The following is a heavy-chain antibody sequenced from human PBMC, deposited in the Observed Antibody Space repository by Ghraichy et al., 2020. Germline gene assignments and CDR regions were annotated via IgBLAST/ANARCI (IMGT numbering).Heavy chain of an antibody. CDR1: GFIFSDAA. Sequence: GGSLRLSCAASGFIFSDAAMHWVRQASGKGLEWVGRIRSKANSYATAYAASVKGRFTLSRDDSKNTAYLQMNSLKTEDTAVYYCIRLGWVGAAEAALDYWGQGTLVTVSS. CDR2: IRSKANSYAT. V-gene: IGHV3-73*01. CDR3: IRLGWVGAAEAALDY. D-gene: IGHD6-25*01. J-gene: IGHJ4*02.